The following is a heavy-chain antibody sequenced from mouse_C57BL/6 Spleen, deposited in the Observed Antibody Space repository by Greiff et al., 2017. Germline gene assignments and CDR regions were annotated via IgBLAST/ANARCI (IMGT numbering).Heavy chain of an antibody. D-gene: IGHD1-1*01. V-gene: IGHV3-6*01. CDR1: GYSFTSGCY. CDR3: ARSCYYGTTDV. Sequence: EVKLQESGPGLVKPSPSLSLTCSVSGYSFTSGCYWNWIRQYPGNKLEWVGYISYDGSNNYNPSLKNRNSITRDTSKNQCCLKLNSVTAEDTATCYSARSCYYGTTDVWGKGTTLTVSS. J-gene: IGHJ2*01. CDR2: ISYDGSN.